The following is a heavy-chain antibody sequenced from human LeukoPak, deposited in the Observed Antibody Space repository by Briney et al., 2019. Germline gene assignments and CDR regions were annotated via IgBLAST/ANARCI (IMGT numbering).Heavy chain of an antibody. CDR1: GFSVSSAY. D-gene: IGHD1-14*01. CDR2: IQSGGST. J-gene: IGHJ4*02. Sequence: GGSLRLSCAAAGFSVSSAYMTWVRQAPGKGLEWVSVIQSGGSTYYADSVKGRFTISRDNSKNTLYLQMNRLRVEDTAVYYCARSETPYFHFDSWGQGTLVTVSS. CDR3: ARSETPYFHFDS. V-gene: IGHV3-53*01.